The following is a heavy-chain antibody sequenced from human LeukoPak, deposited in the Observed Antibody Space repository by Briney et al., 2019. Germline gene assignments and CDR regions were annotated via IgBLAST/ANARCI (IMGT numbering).Heavy chain of an antibody. V-gene: IGHV3-23*01. D-gene: IGHD3-22*01. CDR3: AKGRDYYDSYGTFDC. J-gene: IGHJ4*02. CDR1: GFRLSRYA. Sequence: GGPLTLLCAACGFRLSRYAMRWPRQSRGEALEGVSSISGTAGSTFCADSVKGRFTISRDNSKNALYLQMNSLRAEDTALYYCAKGRDYYDSYGTFDCWGQGALVTVSS. CDR2: ISGTAGST.